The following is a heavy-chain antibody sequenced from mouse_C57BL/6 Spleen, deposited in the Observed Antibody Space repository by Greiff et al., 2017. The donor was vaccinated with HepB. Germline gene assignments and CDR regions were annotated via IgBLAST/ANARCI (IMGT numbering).Heavy chain of an antibody. V-gene: IGHV1-50*01. CDR2: IDPSDSYT. CDR3: ARSVYYYGSSLYYFDY. D-gene: IGHD1-1*01. J-gene: IGHJ2*01. Sequence: VQLQQSGAELVKPGASVKLSCKASGYTFTSYWMQWVKQRPGQGLEWIGEIDPSDSYTNYNQKFKGKATLTVDTSSSTAYMQLSSLTSEDSAVYYCARSVYYYGSSLYYFDYWGQGTTLTVSS. CDR1: GYTFTSYW.